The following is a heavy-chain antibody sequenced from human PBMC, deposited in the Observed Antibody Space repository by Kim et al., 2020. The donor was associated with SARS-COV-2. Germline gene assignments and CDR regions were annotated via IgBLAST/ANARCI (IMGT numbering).Heavy chain of an antibody. CDR1: GGSISSDGYY. V-gene: IGHV4-31*03. CDR3: ASSEAARGGTYYYYYGMVL. J-gene: IGHJ6*02. CDR2: IYYSGST. Sequence: SETLSLTCTVSGGSISSDGYYWSWIHQHPGKGLEWIGYIYYSGSTYYNPSLKSRVTISVDTSKNQFSLKLSSVTAADTAVYYCASSEAARGGTYYYYYGMVLGGRG. D-gene: IGHD1-26*01.